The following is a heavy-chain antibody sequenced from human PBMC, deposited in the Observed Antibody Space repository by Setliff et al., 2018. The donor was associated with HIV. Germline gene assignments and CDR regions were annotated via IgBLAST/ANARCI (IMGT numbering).Heavy chain of an antibody. V-gene: IGHV3-30*04. Sequence: GGSLRLSCAASGFTFSSYAMHWVRQAPGKGLEWVTIMSYDGSNEYYADSVKGRFTISRDNSKNTLYLQMNSLRAEDTAVYYCARDGKYQLPSLRYYDSSGYYFLDYWGQGTLVTVSS. CDR3: ARDGKYQLPSLRYYDSSGYYFLDY. J-gene: IGHJ4*02. CDR2: MSYDGSNE. CDR1: GFTFSSYA. D-gene: IGHD3-22*01.